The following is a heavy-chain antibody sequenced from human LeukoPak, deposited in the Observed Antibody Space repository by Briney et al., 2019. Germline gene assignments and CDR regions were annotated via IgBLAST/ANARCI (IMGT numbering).Heavy chain of an antibody. J-gene: IGHJ4*02. CDR2: IFHSGST. CDR3: ARAEYLDY. Sequence: PSETLSLTCTVYGYSISSGYYWGWIRQPPGKGLEWIGSIFHSGSTYYNPSLKSRVTISVDTSKNQFSLKLNSVTAADTAVYYCARAEYLDYWGQGTLVTVSS. V-gene: IGHV4-38-2*02. D-gene: IGHD2/OR15-2a*01. CDR1: GYSISSGYY.